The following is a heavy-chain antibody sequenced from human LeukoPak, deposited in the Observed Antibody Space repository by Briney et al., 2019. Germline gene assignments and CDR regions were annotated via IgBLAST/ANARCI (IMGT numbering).Heavy chain of an antibody. CDR2: IDPSDSYT. V-gene: IGHV5-10-1*01. D-gene: IGHD1-26*01. CDR1: GYSFTSYW. Sequence: GESLKISGKGSGYSFTSYWISWVRQMPGKGLEWMGRIDPSDSYTNYSPSSQGHVTISADKSISTAYLQWSSLKASDTAMYYCAREGGSYGYLDPWGQGTLVTVSS. J-gene: IGHJ5*02. CDR3: AREGGSYGYLDP.